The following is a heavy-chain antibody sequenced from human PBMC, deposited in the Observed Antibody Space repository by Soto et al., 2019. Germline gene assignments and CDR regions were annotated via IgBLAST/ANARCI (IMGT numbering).Heavy chain of an antibody. CDR1: GYTFTSYG. J-gene: IGHJ3*02. V-gene: IGHV1-18*01. D-gene: IGHD3-9*01. CDR3: ARKYDILTEVGKGAFDI. Sequence: QVQLVQSGAEVKKPGSSVKVSCKASGYTFTSYGISWVRQAPGQGLECMGWISAYNGNTNYAQKLQGRVTMTTDTSTSTAYMELRSLRSDDTAVYYCARKYDILTEVGKGAFDIWGQGTMVTVSS. CDR2: ISAYNGNT.